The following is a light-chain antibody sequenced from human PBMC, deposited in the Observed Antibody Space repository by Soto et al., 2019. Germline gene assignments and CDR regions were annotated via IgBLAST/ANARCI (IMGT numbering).Light chain of an antibody. Sequence: DIVLTQSPGTLSLSPGERATLSCRASQSVSSYLAWYQQKPGQAPRMLIFGASGRATGIPDRFSGSGAGTDFTLTISRLEPEDFAVYYCQQYGSLSWTFGQGTKVDIK. CDR2: GAS. V-gene: IGKV3-20*01. J-gene: IGKJ1*01. CDR1: QSVSSY. CDR3: QQYGSLSWT.